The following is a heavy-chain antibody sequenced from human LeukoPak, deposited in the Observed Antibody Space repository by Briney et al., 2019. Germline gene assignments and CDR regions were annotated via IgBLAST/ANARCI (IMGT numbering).Heavy chain of an antibody. Sequence: ASVKVSCKASGYTFTSYDINWVRQATGQGLEWMGWMSPNSGNTGYAQKFQGRVTITRDTSASTAYMELSSLRSEDTAVYYCARYGSVVDTAIFDYWGQGTLVTVSS. CDR3: ARYGSVVDTAIFDY. CDR1: GYTFTSYD. D-gene: IGHD5-18*01. CDR2: MSPNSGNT. V-gene: IGHV1-8*01. J-gene: IGHJ4*02.